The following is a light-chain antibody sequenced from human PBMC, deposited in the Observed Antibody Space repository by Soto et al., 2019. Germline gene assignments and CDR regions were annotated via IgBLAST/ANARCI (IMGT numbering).Light chain of an antibody. CDR3: QQYDNFPLT. Sequence: DIQMTQSPSSLSASVGDRVTITCRASQGISNHLNWYQQKPGKAPNLLTNDASNLEPGVPSRFSGSGSGTHFSFTISSLQPEDSATYYCQQYDNFPLTFGAGTKVDLK. J-gene: IGKJ4*01. CDR1: QGISNH. CDR2: DAS. V-gene: IGKV1-33*01.